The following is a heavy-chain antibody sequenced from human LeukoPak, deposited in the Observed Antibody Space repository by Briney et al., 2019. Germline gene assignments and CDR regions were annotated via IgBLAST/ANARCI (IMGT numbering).Heavy chain of an antibody. Sequence: VASVRLSCTASGVTFSTYAISWVRQAPGQGLEWMGGIFPIFGTANYAQKFQGRVTITSDESTSTAYRELSSLRSEDTAGYYCASSIASLTFDYWGQGTLVTASS. D-gene: IGHD6-6*01. CDR3: ASSIASLTFDY. CDR2: IFPIFGTA. CDR1: GVTFSTYA. V-gene: IGHV1-69*13. J-gene: IGHJ4*02.